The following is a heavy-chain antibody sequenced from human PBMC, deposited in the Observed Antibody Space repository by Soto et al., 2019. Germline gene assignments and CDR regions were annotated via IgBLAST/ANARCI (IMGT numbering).Heavy chain of an antibody. Sequence: QVQLVESGGGVVPPGRSLRLSCAASGFTFSSYGMHWVRQATGKGLEWVAVISYAGSNKYYADSVKGRFTISRDNSKNTLYLEMNRRLGEDTAVYYCAKDGWNYDFWGGDYTGGYYYYGMDVSGQGTTVTVS. D-gene: IGHD3-3*01. J-gene: IGHJ6*02. CDR3: AKDGWNYDFWGGDYTGGYYYYGMDV. CDR2: ISYAGSNK. V-gene: IGHV3-30*18. CDR1: GFTFSSYG.